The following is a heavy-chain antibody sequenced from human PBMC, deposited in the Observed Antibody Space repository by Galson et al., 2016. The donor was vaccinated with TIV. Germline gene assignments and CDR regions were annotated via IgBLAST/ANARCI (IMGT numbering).Heavy chain of an antibody. Sequence: VSGGSISDGNYYWSWIRQPAGKGLEWIGRISTSGSTLFNLSLKSRVTISVDTSKNQFSLKLSSVTAADTAVYYCAREIHHHGSGSYFIDHWGQGTLVTVSP. V-gene: IGHV4-61*02. J-gene: IGHJ4*02. CDR1: GGSISDGNYY. CDR3: AREIHHHGSGSYFIDH. CDR2: ISTSGST. D-gene: IGHD3-10*01.